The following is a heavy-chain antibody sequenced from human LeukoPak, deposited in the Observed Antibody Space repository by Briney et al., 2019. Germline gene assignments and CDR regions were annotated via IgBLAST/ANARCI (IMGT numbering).Heavy chain of an antibody. CDR2: TYRRTRWYH. Sequence: SQTLTLTCATSGFTFRSNAMNWVRLRQSPSRDPESLGTTYRRTRWYHEYAASVKTRITVDPNTSKYQLSLKLNSVAAEETTVFYFVREYNYKFDYCGLGTPVTVSS. V-gene: IGHV6-1*01. J-gene: IGHJ4*02. D-gene: IGHD3-16*01. CDR1: GFTFRSNAMN. CDR3: VREYNYKFDY.